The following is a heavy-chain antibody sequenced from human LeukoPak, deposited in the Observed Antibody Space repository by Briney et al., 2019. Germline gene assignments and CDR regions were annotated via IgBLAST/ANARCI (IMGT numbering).Heavy chain of an antibody. Sequence: GGSLRLSCAGSGFTFSNSWMGWVRQAPGKGLEWVANVQHIGGETYYVDSVKGRFTVSRDNSKNTLYLQMDSLRAEDTAVYYCAKVGGNIVATWHYYGMDVWGQGTTVTVSS. CDR2: VQHIGGET. J-gene: IGHJ6*02. CDR3: AKVGGNIVATWHYYGMDV. V-gene: IGHV3-7*01. D-gene: IGHD5-12*01. CDR1: GFTFSNSW.